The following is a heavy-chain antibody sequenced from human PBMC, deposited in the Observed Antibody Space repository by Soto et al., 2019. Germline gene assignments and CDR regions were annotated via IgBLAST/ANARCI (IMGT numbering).Heavy chain of an antibody. D-gene: IGHD3-3*01. CDR3: ARGGYDFWSGYYTDAYMDV. CDR1: GGSFSGYY. J-gene: IGHJ6*03. Sequence: QVQLQQWGAGLLKPSETLSLTCAVYGGSFSGYYWSWIRQPPGKGLEWIGEINHSGSTNYNPSLKSRVTISVDTSKNQFSLKLRSVTAADTAVYYCARGGYDFWSGYYTDAYMDVWGKGTTVTVSS. CDR2: INHSGST. V-gene: IGHV4-34*01.